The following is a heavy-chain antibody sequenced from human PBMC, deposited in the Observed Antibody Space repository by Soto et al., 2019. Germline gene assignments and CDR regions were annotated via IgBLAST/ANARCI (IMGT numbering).Heavy chain of an antibody. CDR1: GFTFSSYG. CDR2: IWYDGSNK. D-gene: IGHD3-10*01. Sequence: QVQLEESGGGVVQPGRSLRLSCAASGFTFSSYGMHWVRQAPGKGLEWVAVIWYDGSNKYYADSVKGRFTISRDNSKNTLYLQMNSLGAEDTAVYYCARDRDGSFDYWGQGTLVTVSS. V-gene: IGHV3-33*01. J-gene: IGHJ4*02. CDR3: ARDRDGSFDY.